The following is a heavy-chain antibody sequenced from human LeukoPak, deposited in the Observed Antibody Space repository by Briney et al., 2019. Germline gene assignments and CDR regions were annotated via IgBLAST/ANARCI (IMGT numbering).Heavy chain of an antibody. CDR1: GYTFTSYY. CDR2: INPSGGST. Sequence: ASVKVSCKGSGYTFTSYYMHWLRQAPGQGLEWMGIINPSGGSTSYAQKFQGRVTMTRYTSTSSVYMELSSLRSEDTAVYYCATLWSKDYWGQGTLVTVFS. V-gene: IGHV1-46*03. J-gene: IGHJ4*02. D-gene: IGHD3-10*01. CDR3: ATLWSKDY.